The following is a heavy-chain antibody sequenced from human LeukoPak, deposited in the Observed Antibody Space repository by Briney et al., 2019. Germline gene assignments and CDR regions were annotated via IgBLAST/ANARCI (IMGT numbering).Heavy chain of an antibody. Sequence: PGGSLRLSCAASGFTFSSYAMHWVRQAPGKGLEWVSGISWNSGSIGYADSVKGRFTISRDNAKNSLYLQMNSLRAEDMALYYCAKDIGSTGRYYMDVWGQGTTVTVSS. CDR2: ISWNSGSI. D-gene: IGHD3-10*01. V-gene: IGHV3-9*03. CDR3: AKDIGSTGRYYMDV. CDR1: GFTFSSYA. J-gene: IGHJ6*03.